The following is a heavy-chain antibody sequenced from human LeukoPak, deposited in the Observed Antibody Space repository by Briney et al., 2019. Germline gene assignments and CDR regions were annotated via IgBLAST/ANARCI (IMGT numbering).Heavy chain of an antibody. J-gene: IGHJ4*02. CDR3: ARGPPNWGFDS. CDR1: RYTFTSYD. D-gene: IGHD7-27*01. Sequence: ASVEVSCKASRYTFTSYDRNWVRRAPGQGLEWMGWMSPAIGNTGYAQEFQGRVTMTRDTSVSTAYMELNSLRSEDTAVYYCARGPPNWGFDSWGQGTLVTVSS. CDR2: MSPAIGNT. V-gene: IGHV1-8*01.